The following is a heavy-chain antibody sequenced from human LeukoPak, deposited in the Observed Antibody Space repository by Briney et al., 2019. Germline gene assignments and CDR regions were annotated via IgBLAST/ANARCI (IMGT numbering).Heavy chain of an antibody. CDR3: ARGIGSGYYYGDAFDI. CDR1: GYTFTSYD. J-gene: IGHJ3*02. D-gene: IGHD3-22*01. CDR2: MNPNSGNT. Sequence: ASVKVSCKASGYTFTSYDINWVRQATGQGLEWMGWMNPNSGNTGYAQKFQGRVTMTRNTSISTAYMELSSLRSEDTAVYYCARGIGSGYYYGDAFDIWGQGAMVTVSS. V-gene: IGHV1-8*01.